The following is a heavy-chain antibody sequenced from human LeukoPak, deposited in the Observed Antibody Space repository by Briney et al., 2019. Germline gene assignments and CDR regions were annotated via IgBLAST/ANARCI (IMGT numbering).Heavy chain of an antibody. Sequence: ASVKVSCKASGYTFTGYYMHWVRQAPGQGLEWMGWISAYNGNTNYAQKLQGRVTITADESTSTAYMELSSLRSEDTAVYYCARGGLMVRGVNDAFDIWGQGTMVTVSS. CDR1: GYTFTGYY. V-gene: IGHV1-18*04. CDR3: ARGGLMVRGVNDAFDI. J-gene: IGHJ3*02. CDR2: ISAYNGNT. D-gene: IGHD3-10*01.